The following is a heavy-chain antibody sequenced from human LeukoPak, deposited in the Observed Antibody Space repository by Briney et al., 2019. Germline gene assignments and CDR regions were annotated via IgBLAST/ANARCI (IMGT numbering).Heavy chain of an antibody. Sequence: PGGSLRLSCAASGLTFSSYRMNWVRQAPGKGLEWVSSISSSGNYIYYADSVKGRFTISRDNAKNSLYLQMNSLRDEDTAVYYCARGGGGYSGFDYWGQGTLVTVSS. D-gene: IGHD5-18*01. CDR1: GLTFSSYR. CDR3: ARGGGGYSGFDY. V-gene: IGHV3-21*01. J-gene: IGHJ4*02. CDR2: ISSSGNYI.